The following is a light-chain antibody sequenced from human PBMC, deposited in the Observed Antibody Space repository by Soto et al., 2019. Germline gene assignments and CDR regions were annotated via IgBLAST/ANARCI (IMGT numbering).Light chain of an antibody. CDR1: QSVSSN. Sequence: EIVMTQSPATLSVSPGERATLSCRASQSVSSNLAWYQQKPGQAPRLLIYGASTRATGIPARFSGSGSGTEFTLTISSLQSEDFAVYYCQQYYNWPPLTFGGETKVEIK. J-gene: IGKJ4*01. V-gene: IGKV3-15*01. CDR2: GAS. CDR3: QQYYNWPPLT.